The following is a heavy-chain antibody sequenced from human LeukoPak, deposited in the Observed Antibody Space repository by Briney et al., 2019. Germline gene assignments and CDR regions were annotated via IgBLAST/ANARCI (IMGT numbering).Heavy chain of an antibody. CDR3: SREAVTANGYFEY. D-gene: IGHD2-21*02. CDR1: GFTFSNAR. CDR2: IKSKTDGGTT. J-gene: IGHJ4*02. Sequence: GGSLRLSCAASGFTFSNARMTCVRQAPGKGLEWVGRIKSKTDGGTTDYAAPVKGRFTISRDDSKNTLYLQMNSLKTEDTAVYYCSREAVTANGYFEYWGQGTLVTVSS. V-gene: IGHV3-15*01.